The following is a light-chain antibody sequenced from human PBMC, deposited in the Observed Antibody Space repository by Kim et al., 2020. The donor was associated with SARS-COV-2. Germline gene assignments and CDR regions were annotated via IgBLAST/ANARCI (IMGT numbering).Light chain of an antibody. Sequence: SVGDRITITCRASQSVGRWLAWYQQRPGTAPKLLIFDASTLETGVPSRFSGSGSGTEFTLTISSLQPDDFATFHCQQYSTYPLTFGGGTKVDIK. J-gene: IGKJ4*01. CDR2: DAS. CDR1: QSVGRW. V-gene: IGKV1-5*01. CDR3: QQYSTYPLT.